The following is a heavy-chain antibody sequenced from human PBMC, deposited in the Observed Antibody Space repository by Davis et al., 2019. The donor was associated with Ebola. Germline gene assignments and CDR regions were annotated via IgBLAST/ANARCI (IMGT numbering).Heavy chain of an antibody. Sequence: AASVKVSCKASGYTFTSYAMHWVRQAPGQRLEWMGWINAGNGNTKYSQKFQGRVTITRDTSASTAYMELSSLRAEDTAVYYCAKDGEWELLLFDYWGQGTLVTVSS. J-gene: IGHJ4*02. CDR2: INAGNGNT. CDR3: AKDGEWELLLFDY. V-gene: IGHV1-3*01. CDR1: GYTFTSYA. D-gene: IGHD1-26*01.